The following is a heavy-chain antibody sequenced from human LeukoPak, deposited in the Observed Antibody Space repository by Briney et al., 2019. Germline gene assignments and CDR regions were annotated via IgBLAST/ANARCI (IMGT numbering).Heavy chain of an antibody. CDR1: GYTFTPHS. J-gene: IGHJ4*02. CDR2: ISTSTGNP. D-gene: IGHD5/OR15-5a*01. Sequence: GASVKVSCKASGYTFTPHSINWVRQAPGQGLEWMGWISTSTGNPTYAQGFTGRFVFSLDTSVSTTYLQISSLEADDTAVYYCARDASKVHFDYWGQGTLVTVSS. V-gene: IGHV7-4-1*02. CDR3: ARDASKVHFDY.